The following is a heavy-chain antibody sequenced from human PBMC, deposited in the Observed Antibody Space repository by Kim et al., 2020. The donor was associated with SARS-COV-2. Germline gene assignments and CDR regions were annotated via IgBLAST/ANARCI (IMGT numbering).Heavy chain of an antibody. Sequence: GGSLRLSCAASGFTFSNAWMSWVRQAPGKGLEWVGRIKSKTDGGTTDYAAPVKGSITISRDDSKNTLYLQMNSLKTEDTAVYYCTTDPEMLTTVTAGGAFDIWGQGTMGTVSS. J-gene: IGHJ3*02. CDR1: GFTFSNAW. CDR3: TTDPEMLTTVTAGGAFDI. V-gene: IGHV3-15*01. CDR2: IKSKTDGGTT. D-gene: IGHD4-17*01.